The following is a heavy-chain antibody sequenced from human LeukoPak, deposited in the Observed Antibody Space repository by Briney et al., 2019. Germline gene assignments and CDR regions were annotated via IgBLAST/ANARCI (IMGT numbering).Heavy chain of an antibody. V-gene: IGHV3-7*01. J-gene: IGHJ5*02. D-gene: IGHD2/OR15-2a*01. CDR3: ARDEGLSWFDP. Sequence: GGSLRLSCAASGVSFSRYWMSWVRQAPGKGLEWVASIKEDRSEKYYVDSVKGRFTISRDNAKNSLYLQMNSLRAKDTALYYCARDEGLSWFDPWGQGTLVIVSS. CDR1: GVSFSRYW. CDR2: IKEDRSEK.